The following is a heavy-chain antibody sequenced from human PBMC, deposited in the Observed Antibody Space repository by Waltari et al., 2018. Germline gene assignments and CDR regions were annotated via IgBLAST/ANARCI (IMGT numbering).Heavy chain of an antibody. V-gene: IGHV1-2*02. J-gene: IGHJ4*02. CDR2: INPTSGDT. CDR3: ARGPNTGSFDY. CDR1: GSTFTAYW. Sequence: QVQLVQSGAEVKKPGASVKVSCKPSGSTFTAYWLHWMRRAPGQGLEWVGGINPTSGDTKSAQKFQGRVTMTRDTSISTVYMELNWLTSDDTAVYYCARGPNTGSFDYWGQGTLITVSS. D-gene: IGHD1-26*01.